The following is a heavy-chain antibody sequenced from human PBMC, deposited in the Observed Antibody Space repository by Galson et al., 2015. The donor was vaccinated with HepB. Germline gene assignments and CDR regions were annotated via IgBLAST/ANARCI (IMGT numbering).Heavy chain of an antibody. CDR3: ARATSGWYNGFDY. CDR1: GFTFSSYS. Sequence: SLRLSCAASGFTFSSYSMNWVRQAPGKGLEWVSSISSSSSYIYYADSVKGRFTISRDNAKNSLYLQMNSLRAEDTAVYYCARATSGWYNGFDYWGQGTLVTVSS. CDR2: ISSSSSYI. V-gene: IGHV3-21*01. J-gene: IGHJ4*02. D-gene: IGHD6-19*01.